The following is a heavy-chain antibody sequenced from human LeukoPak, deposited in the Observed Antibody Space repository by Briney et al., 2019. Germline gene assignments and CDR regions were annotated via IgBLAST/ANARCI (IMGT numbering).Heavy chain of an antibody. CDR3: ARDGLREIHFDY. D-gene: IGHD5-12*01. Sequence: GGSLRLSCAASGFTLSSYAMHWVRQAPGKGLEWVAVISYDGSNKYYADSVKGRFTISRDNSKNTLYLQMNSLRAEDTAVYYCARDGLREIHFDYWGQGTLVTVSS. J-gene: IGHJ4*02. V-gene: IGHV3-30-3*01. CDR2: ISYDGSNK. CDR1: GFTLSSYA.